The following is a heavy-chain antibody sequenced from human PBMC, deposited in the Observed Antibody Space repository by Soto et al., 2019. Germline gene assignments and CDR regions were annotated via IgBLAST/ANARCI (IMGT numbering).Heavy chain of an antibody. Sequence: SETLSLTCTVSGGSISSGDYYWSWIRQPPGKGLEWIGYIYYFGSTYYNPSLTSRITLSVDTSKNQFSLRLRSVTAADTAMYYCAREARVAALSWNDVFFDYWGRGTLVTVSS. CDR3: AREARVAALSWNDVFFDY. V-gene: IGHV4-30-4*01. J-gene: IGHJ4*02. CDR1: GGSISSGDYY. D-gene: IGHD1-1*01. CDR2: IYYFGST.